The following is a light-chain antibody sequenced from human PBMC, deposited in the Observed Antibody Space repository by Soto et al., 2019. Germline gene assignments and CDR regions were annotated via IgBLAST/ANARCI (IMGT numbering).Light chain of an antibody. CDR3: QQYSGSPPT. CDR2: GAS. CDR1: QSVSSSY. Sequence: EIVLTQSPGTLSLSPGERATLSCRASQSVSSSYLAWYQQKPGQAPRLLIYGASSRATGIPDRFRGSGSGTDFTLTISRLEPEDFAVYYCQQYSGSPPTFGQGTKVDI. J-gene: IGKJ1*01. V-gene: IGKV3-20*01.